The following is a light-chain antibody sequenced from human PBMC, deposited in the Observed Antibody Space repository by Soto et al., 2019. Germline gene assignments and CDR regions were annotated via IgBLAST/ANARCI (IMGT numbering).Light chain of an antibody. CDR1: QTISKW. Sequence: DIQMTQSPSTLSAAVGDRVTITCRASQTISKWLAWYQQKPGQAPKLLIYDASTLESGVPSRFSGSGSGTEFTLTISSLQPDDSATYYCQQYDSSSTFGGGTKVDIK. CDR3: QQYDSSST. CDR2: DAS. J-gene: IGKJ4*02. V-gene: IGKV1-5*01.